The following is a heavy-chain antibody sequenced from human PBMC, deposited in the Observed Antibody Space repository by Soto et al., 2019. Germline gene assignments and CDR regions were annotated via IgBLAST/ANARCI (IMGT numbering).Heavy chain of an antibody. J-gene: IGHJ6*02. V-gene: IGHV1-69*13. Sequence: SVKVSCKASGGTFSSYAISWVRQAPGQGLEWVGGIIPIFGTANYAQKFQGRVTITADESTSTAYMELSSLRSEDTAVYYCARRYCSGGSCYTTGDYYYYGMDVWGQGTTVTVSS. CDR3: ARRYCSGGSCYTTGDYYYYGMDV. CDR1: GGTFSSYA. D-gene: IGHD2-15*01. CDR2: IIPIFGTA.